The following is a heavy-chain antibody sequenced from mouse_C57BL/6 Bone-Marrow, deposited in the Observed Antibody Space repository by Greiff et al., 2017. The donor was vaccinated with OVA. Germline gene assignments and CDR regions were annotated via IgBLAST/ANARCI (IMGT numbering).Heavy chain of an antibody. D-gene: IGHD2-5*01. V-gene: IGHV1-26*01. CDR2: INPNNGGT. J-gene: IGHJ1*03. CDR1: GYTFTDYY. Sequence: EVQLQQSGPELVKPGASVKISCKASGYTFTDYYMNWVKKSHGKSLEWIGDINPNNGGTSYNQKFKGKATLTVDKSSSTAYMELRSLTSEDSAVYYCARFSYSKYWYFDVWGTGTTVTVSS. CDR3: ARFSYSKYWYFDV.